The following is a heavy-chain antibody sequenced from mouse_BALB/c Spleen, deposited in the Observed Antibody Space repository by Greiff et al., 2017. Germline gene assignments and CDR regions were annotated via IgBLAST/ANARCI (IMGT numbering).Heavy chain of an antibody. Sequence: VQLQQSGAELMKPGASVKISCKATGYTFSSYWIEWVKQRPGHGLEWIGEILPGSGSTNYNEKFKGKATFTADTSSNTAYMQLSNLTSEDSAVYYCARKGRAMDEWGEGTSGTVAA. CDR3: ARKGRAMDE. CDR1: GYTFSSYW. J-gene: IGHJ4*01. CDR2: ILPGSGST. V-gene: IGHV1-9*01.